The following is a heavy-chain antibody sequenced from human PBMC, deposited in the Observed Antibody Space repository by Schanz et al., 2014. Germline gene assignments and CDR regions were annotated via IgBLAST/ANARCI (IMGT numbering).Heavy chain of an antibody. D-gene: IGHD6-13*01. CDR1: GFTVSSNH. J-gene: IGHJ4*01. CDR3: AREQIMAAAGLVDY. V-gene: IGHV3-66*01. Sequence: EGQLAESGGGLVQPGGSLRLSCAVSGFTVSSNHMSWVRQAPGKGLEWVSTIYASGATYYADSVKRRFTISRDNSKNTLYLQMNSLRAEDTAVYYCAREQIMAAAGLVDYWGHGTLVTVSS. CDR2: IYASGAT.